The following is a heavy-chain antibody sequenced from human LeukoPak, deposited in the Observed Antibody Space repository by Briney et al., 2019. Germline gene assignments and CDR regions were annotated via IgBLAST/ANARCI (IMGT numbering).Heavy chain of an antibody. CDR3: AREMWELLKRAAFDI. Sequence: GATVKVSCKASGGTFSSYAISWVRQAPGQGVEWMGGIIPIFGTANYAQKFQGRVTITADESTSTAYMELSSLRSEDTAVYYCAREMWELLKRAAFDIWGQGTMVTVSS. J-gene: IGHJ3*02. D-gene: IGHD1-26*01. CDR1: GGTFSSYA. V-gene: IGHV1-69*13. CDR2: IIPIFGTA.